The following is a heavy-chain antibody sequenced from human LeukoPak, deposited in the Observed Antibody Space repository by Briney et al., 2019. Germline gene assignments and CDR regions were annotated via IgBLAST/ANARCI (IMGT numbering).Heavy chain of an antibody. J-gene: IGHJ4*02. CDR1: GYTLTGYY. Sequence: GASVTVACKAAGYTLTGYYMHWVRQAPGQGLEWMGWINPNSGGTSYAQKFQGRVTMTRDTSISTAYMELSRLRSDDTAVYYCARGRCSSRSCYLFDYLGQRTVVTVSS. V-gene: IGHV1-2*02. D-gene: IGHD2-2*01. CDR2: INPNSGGT. CDR3: ARGRCSSRSCYLFDY.